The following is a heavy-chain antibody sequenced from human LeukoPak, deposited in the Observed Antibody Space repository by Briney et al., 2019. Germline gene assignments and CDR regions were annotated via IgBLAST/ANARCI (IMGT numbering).Heavy chain of an antibody. CDR1: GGSFSGYY. CDR3: ARDFGSPGFDP. J-gene: IGHJ5*02. Sequence: SETLSLTCAVYGGSFSGYYWSWIRQPPGKGLEWIGEINHSGSTNYNPSLKSRVTISVDTSKNQFSLKLSSVTAADTAVYYCARDFGSPGFDPWGQGTLVTVSS. CDR2: INHSGST. V-gene: IGHV4-34*01. D-gene: IGHD3-10*01.